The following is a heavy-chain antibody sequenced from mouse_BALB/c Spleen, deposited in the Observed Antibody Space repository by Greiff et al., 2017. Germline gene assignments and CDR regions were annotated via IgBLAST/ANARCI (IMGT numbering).Heavy chain of an antibody. Sequence: EVQLVESGGGLVQPGGSRKLSCAASGFTFSSFGMHWVRQAPEKGLEWVAYISSGSSTIYYADTVKGRFTISRDNPKNTLFLQMTSLRSEDTAMYYCARYGNWDYAMDYWGQGTTLTVSS. V-gene: IGHV5-17*02. D-gene: IGHD2-1*01. CDR3: ARYGNWDYAMDY. CDR2: ISSGSSTI. CDR1: GFTFSSFG. J-gene: IGHJ2*01.